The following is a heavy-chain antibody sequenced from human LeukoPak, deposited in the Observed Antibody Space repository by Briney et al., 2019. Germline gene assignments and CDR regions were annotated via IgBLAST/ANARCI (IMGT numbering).Heavy chain of an antibody. Sequence: SETLSLTCAVYGVSLSGYYWSWLRQPPGKGLEWIGEINHSGSTNYNPSLKSRVTISVDTSKNQFSLKLSSVTAADTAVYYCARRLSLVSHMYIVATSGARRALYYFDYWGQGTLVTVSS. CDR3: ARRLSLVSHMYIVATSGARRALYYFDY. CDR1: GVSLSGYY. D-gene: IGHD5-12*01. CDR2: INHSGST. J-gene: IGHJ4*02. V-gene: IGHV4-34*01.